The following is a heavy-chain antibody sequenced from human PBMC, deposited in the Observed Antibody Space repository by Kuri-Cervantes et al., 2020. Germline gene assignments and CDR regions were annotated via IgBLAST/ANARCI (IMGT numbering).Heavy chain of an antibody. CDR3: ARVGSRRASHFDY. J-gene: IGHJ4*02. Sequence: SETLSLTCTVSGGSISSGGYYWSWIRQHPGKGLEWIGYIYYSGSTYYNPSLKSRVTISVDTSKNQFSLKLSPVTAADTAVYYCARVGSRRASHFDYWGQGTLVTVSS. D-gene: IGHD2-15*01. V-gene: IGHV4-31*03. CDR2: IYYSGST. CDR1: GGSISSGGYY.